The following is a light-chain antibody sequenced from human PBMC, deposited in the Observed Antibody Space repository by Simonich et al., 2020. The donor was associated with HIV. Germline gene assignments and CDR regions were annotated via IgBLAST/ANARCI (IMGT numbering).Light chain of an antibody. CDR1: QIDNSY. V-gene: IGKV1-39*01. CDR2: AAS. CDR3: QQYYGPPLT. Sequence: DIQMTQSPSSLSASVGDRVTITCRASQIDNSYLNWYQQKPGKAPKLLSYAASSLQSGVPSRFSGSGSGTDFALTISSLQAEDVAVYYCQQYYGPPLTFGGGTKVEIK. J-gene: IGKJ4*01.